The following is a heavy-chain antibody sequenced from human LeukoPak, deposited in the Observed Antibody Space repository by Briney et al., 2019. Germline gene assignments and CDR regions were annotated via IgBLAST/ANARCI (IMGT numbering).Heavy chain of an antibody. D-gene: IGHD6-19*01. CDR3: AKDGSGWYMQYFDY. CDR1: GFTFDDYA. V-gene: IGHV3-9*01. J-gene: IGHJ4*02. CDR2: ISWNSGSI. Sequence: GGSLRLSCAASGFTFDDYAMHWVRQAPGKGLEWVSGISWNSGSIGYADSVKGRFTISRDNAKNSLYLQMNSLRAEDTALYYCAKDGSGWYMQYFDYWGQGTLVTVSS.